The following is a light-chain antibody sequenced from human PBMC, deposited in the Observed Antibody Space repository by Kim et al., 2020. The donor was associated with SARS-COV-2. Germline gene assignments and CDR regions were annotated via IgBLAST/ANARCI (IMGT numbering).Light chain of an antibody. CDR3: QQYYAYPRT. J-gene: IGKJ1*01. CDR2: AAS. V-gene: IGKV1-8*01. Sequence: AIRITQSPSSLSASTGDTVTITCQASQGVGSYLAWYQQKQGKAPNLLIYAASTLQSGVPSRFSGSGSGTDFTLTITCLQSEDFATYYCQQYYAYPRTFGQGTKVEIK. CDR1: QGVGSY.